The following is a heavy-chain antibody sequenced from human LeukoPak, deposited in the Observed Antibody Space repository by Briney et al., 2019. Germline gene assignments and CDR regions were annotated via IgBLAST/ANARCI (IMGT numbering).Heavy chain of an antibody. V-gene: IGHV6-1*01. D-gene: IGHD3-22*01. CDR2: TYYRSKWYN. Sequence: SQTLSLTCAISGDSVSSNSAAWNWIRQSPSRGLEWLGRTYYRSKWYNDYAVSVKSRITINPDTSKNQFSLKLSSVTAADTAVYYCAAEGYYDNSGSGTAIDYWGQGTLVTVSS. CDR1: GDSVSSNSAA. J-gene: IGHJ4*02. CDR3: AAEGYYDNSGSGTAIDY.